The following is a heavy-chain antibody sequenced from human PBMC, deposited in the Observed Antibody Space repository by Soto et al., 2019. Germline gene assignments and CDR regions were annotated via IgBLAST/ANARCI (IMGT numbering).Heavy chain of an antibody. CDR1: GFALSTSLLC. CDR2: IDWDDDK. CDR3: ERIWYSRGMDV. J-gene: IGHJ6*04. Sequence: SGPTLFNPTHTLTLTFTFSGFALSTSLLCWSWIRQPPGKALEWLALIDWDDDKYYSTSLKTRLTISKDTSKNQVVLTMTNMEPVDTATYYCERIWYSRGMDVWGKGTTVNVSS. V-gene: IGHV2-70*01. D-gene: IGHD6-13*01.